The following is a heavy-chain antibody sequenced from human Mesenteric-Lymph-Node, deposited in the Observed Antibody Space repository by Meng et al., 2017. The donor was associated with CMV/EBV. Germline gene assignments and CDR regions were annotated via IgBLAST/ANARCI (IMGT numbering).Heavy chain of an antibody. D-gene: IGHD1-1*01. CDR3: ARDRDPYRYSPFDY. V-gene: IGHV1-2*06. CDR1: GYTFIDYY. J-gene: IGHJ4*02. CDR2: INPKTGAR. Sequence: QVQRVQYGAEVKKHRASVRVSCKVSGYTFIDYYINWVRQAPGQGLEWTGRINPKTGARSYAQNFQGRVTMTRYTSINTAYMEVNRLNSDDTAMYYCARDRDPYRYSPFDYWVPGTLVTVSS.